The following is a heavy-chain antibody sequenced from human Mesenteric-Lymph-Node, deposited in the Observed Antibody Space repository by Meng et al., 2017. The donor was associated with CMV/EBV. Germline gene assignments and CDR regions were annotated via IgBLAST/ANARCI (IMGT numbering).Heavy chain of an antibody. Sequence: SCYYWGWIRQPPGKGLEWIGSIYYSGSTYYNPSLKSRVTISVDTSKNQFSLKLSSVTAADTAVYYCARENPTIYDFWSGYPYNWFDPWGQGTLVTVSS. J-gene: IGHJ5*02. D-gene: IGHD3-3*01. CDR2: IYYSGST. CDR3: ARENPTIYDFWSGYPYNWFDP. CDR1: SCYY. V-gene: IGHV4-39*07.